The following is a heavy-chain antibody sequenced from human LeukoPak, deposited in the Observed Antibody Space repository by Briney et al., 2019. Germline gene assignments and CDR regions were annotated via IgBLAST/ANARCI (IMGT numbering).Heavy chain of an antibody. CDR2: IKQDGSEK. J-gene: IGHJ4*02. CDR1: GFTFSSYW. V-gene: IGHV3-7*03. D-gene: IGHD5-18*01. CDR3: ARGGARGLYGYRRFDY. Sequence: GGSLRLSCAASGFTFSSYWMNWVRKPPGKGLEWVANIKQDGSEKYYVDSVKGRFTISRDNAKNSLSLQMNSLRAEDTAVYYCARGGARGLYGYRRFDYWGQGTLVTISS.